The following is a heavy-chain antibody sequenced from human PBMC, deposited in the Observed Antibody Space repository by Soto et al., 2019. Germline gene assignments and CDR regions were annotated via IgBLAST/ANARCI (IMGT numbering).Heavy chain of an antibody. V-gene: IGHV3-30*18. J-gene: IGHJ4*02. CDR1: SFTFTSYD. Sequence: QVQLEESGGGVVQPGRSLRLSCAASSFTFTSYDLHWVRQAPGKGLEWVAFISSDGTKKYYADSVKGRFTISRDNSKNTLYPPMNRLRTGDQAVYHCAKDPYRGRFFWGQGTLLTVSS. D-gene: IGHD2-2*01. CDR2: ISSDGTKK. CDR3: AKDPYRGRFF.